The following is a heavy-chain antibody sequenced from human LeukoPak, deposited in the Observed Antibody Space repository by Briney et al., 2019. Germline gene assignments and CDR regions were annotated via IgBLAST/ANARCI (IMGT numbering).Heavy chain of an antibody. CDR3: ARVRWVVPAARGAFDI. CDR1: GGSFSGYY. D-gene: IGHD2-2*01. CDR2: INHSGST. Sequence: SETLSLTCAVYGGSFSGYYWSWIRQPPGKGLEWIGEINHSGSTNYNPSLKSRVTISVDTSKNQFSLKLSSVTAADTAVYYCARVRWVVPAARGAFDIWGQGTMVTASS. J-gene: IGHJ3*02. V-gene: IGHV4-34*01.